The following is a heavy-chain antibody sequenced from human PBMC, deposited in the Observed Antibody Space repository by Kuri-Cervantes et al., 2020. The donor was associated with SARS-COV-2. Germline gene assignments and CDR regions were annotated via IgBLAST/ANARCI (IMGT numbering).Heavy chain of an antibody. CDR3: AADMAYCGGDCYSNYYYYYGMDV. J-gene: IGHJ6*02. CDR2: IIPILDIA. D-gene: IGHD2-21*02. Sequence: SVKVSCKASGGTFSSYTISWVRQAPGQGLEWMGRIIPILDIANYAQKFQGRVTITADKSTSTAYMELSSLRSEDTAVYYCAADMAYCGGDCYSNYYYYYGMDVWGQGTTVTVSS. CDR1: GGTFSSYT. V-gene: IGHV1-69*02.